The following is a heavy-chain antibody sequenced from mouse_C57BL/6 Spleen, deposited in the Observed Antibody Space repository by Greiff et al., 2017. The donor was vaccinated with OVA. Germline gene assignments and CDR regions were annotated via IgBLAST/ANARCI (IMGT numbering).Heavy chain of an antibody. Sequence: EVQLVESGPGLVKPSQSLSLTCSVTGYSITSGYYWNWIRQFPGNKLEWMGYISYDGSNNYNPSLKNLISITRDTSKNQFFLKLNSVTTEDTATYYCARGTFLGGYFDVWGTGTTVTVSS. CDR3: ARGTFLGGYFDV. CDR2: ISYDGSN. V-gene: IGHV3-6*01. CDR1: GYSITSGYY. J-gene: IGHJ1*03.